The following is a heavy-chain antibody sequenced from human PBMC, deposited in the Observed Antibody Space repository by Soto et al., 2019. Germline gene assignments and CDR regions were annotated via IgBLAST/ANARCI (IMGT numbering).Heavy chain of an antibody. CDR2: IHYSGTT. CDR3: ASYNSYAIDY. V-gene: IGHV4-59*01. J-gene: IGHJ4*02. CDR1: GTSISSYY. D-gene: IGHD2-8*01. Sequence: SETLSLTCTVSGTSISSYYWSWIRQPPGKGLEWIANIHYSGTTNYNPSLASRVTISVDTSKKQFSLKMTSVTAADRAIYFCASYNSYAIDYWVRGTLVTVSS.